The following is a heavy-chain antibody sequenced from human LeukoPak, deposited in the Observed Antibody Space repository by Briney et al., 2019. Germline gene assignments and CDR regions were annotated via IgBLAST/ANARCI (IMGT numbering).Heavy chain of an antibody. CDR1: GFTFSSYG. CDR2: IRYDGSNK. J-gene: IGHJ4*02. D-gene: IGHD5-18*01. CDR3: AKDRGYGDWAAFDY. V-gene: IGHV3-30*02. Sequence: GGSLRLSCAASGFTFSSYGMHWVRQAPGKGLEWVAFIRYDGSNKYYADSVKGRFTISRDNSKNTLYLQMNSLRAEDTAVYYCAKDRGYGDWAAFDYWGQGTLVTVSS.